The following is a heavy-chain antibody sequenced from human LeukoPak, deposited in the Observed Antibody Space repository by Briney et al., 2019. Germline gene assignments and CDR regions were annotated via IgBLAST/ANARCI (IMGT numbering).Heavy chain of an antibody. CDR2: MNPNSGNT. V-gene: IGHV1-8*02. Sequence: ASVKVSCKASGYTFTDYYIHWVRQATGQGLEWMGWMNPNSGNTGYAQKFQGRVTMTRNTSISTAYMELSSLRSEDTAVYYCARGGYCSSTSCDYYYYYYMDVWGKGTTVTISS. J-gene: IGHJ6*03. CDR3: ARGGYCSSTSCDYYYYYYMDV. D-gene: IGHD2-2*01. CDR1: GYTFTDYY.